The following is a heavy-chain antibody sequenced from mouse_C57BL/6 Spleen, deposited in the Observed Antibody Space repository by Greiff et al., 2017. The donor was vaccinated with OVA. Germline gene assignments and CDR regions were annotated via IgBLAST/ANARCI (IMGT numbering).Heavy chain of an antibody. CDR2: IYYSGTI. CDR3: ARKDYGAMDY. V-gene: IGHV3-5*01. D-gene: IGHD1-1*01. CDR1: GMSITTGNYR. J-gene: IGHJ4*01. Sequence: EVKLQESGPGLVKPSQTGSLPCTVTGMSITTGNYRWSWSRQFPGKKLVWIGNIYYSGTITYNTSLTRRTTLTRDTPKNQFVLVMNSLTAEDTATYYCARKDYGAMDYWGQGTSLTVSS.